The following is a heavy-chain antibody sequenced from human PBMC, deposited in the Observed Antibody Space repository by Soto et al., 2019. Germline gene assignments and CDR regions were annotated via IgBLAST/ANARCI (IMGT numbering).Heavy chain of an antibody. J-gene: IGHJ6*02. CDR2: IYHSGST. Sequence: QVQLQESGPGLVKPSGTLSLTCAVSGGSISSSNWWSWVRQPPGKGLEWIGEIYHSGSTNYNPSLKSRVTISVDKSKNQFSLKLSSVTAAHTAVYYCARTSIAARGYYYYGMDVWGQGTTVTVSS. CDR3: ARTSIAARGYYYYGMDV. D-gene: IGHD6-6*01. V-gene: IGHV4-4*02. CDR1: GGSISSSNW.